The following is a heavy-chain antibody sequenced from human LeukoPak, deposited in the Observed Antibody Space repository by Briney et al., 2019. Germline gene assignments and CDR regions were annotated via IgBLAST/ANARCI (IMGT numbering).Heavy chain of an antibody. Sequence: ASVKVSCKASGYTFTSYGISWVRQAPGQGLEWMGWISAYNGNTNYAQKLQGRVTMITDTSTSTAYMELRSLRSDDTAVYYCARSSWWELLPYCYYYMDVWGKGTTVTISS. D-gene: IGHD1-26*01. V-gene: IGHV1-18*01. CDR3: ARSSWWELLPYCYYYMDV. J-gene: IGHJ6*03. CDR1: GYTFTSYG. CDR2: ISAYNGNT.